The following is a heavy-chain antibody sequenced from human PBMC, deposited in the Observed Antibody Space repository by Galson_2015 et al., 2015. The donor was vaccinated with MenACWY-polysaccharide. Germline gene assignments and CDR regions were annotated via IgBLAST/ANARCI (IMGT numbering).Heavy chain of an antibody. D-gene: IGHD3-3*01. CDR2: IIPIFGTA. V-gene: IGHV1-69*06. CDR3: ASSIFGVVDGPDYYYYYMDV. J-gene: IGHJ6*03. Sequence: SVKVSCKASGGTFSSYAISWVRQAPGQGLEWMGGIIPIFGTANYAQKFQGRVTITADKSTSTAYMELSSLRSEDTAVYYCASSIFGVVDGPDYYYYYMDVWGKGTTVTVSS. CDR1: GGTFSSYA.